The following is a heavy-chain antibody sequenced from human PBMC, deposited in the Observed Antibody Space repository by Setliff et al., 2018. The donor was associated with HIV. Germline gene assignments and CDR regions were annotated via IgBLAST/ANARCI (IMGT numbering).Heavy chain of an antibody. Sequence: GGSLRLSCAASGFVFSDHSLHWVRQAPGEGLEWLSYISATGTTVSYADSVRGRFTISRDNSKSSLYLQRNSLRAEDTAIYYCARDRERWLQSRLFDPWGQGTRVTVSS. CDR2: ISATGTTV. J-gene: IGHJ5*02. CDR1: GFVFSDHS. D-gene: IGHD4-4*01. V-gene: IGHV3-48*04. CDR3: ARDRERWLQSRLFDP.